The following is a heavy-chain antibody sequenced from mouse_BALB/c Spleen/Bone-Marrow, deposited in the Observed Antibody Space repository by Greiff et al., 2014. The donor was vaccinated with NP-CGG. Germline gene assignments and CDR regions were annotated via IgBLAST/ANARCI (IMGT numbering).Heavy chain of an antibody. D-gene: IGHD1-1*01. V-gene: IGHV3-1*02. Sequence: EVKLQESGPDLVKPSQSLSLTCTVTGCSITSGYSWHWIRQFPGNKLEWMGYIHYSGSTNYNPSLKSRISITRDTSKNQFFLQLNSVTTEDTATYYCAVTTVVARYAMDYWGQGTSVTVSS. CDR2: IHYSGST. CDR1: GCSITSGYS. CDR3: AVTTVVARYAMDY. J-gene: IGHJ4*01.